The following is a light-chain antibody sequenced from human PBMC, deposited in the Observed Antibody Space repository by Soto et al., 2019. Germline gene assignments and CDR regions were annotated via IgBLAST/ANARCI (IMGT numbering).Light chain of an antibody. J-gene: IGKJ1*01. CDR3: QQRSNWPRT. Sequence: MLSQSPGTLSLSKGERATLSCRASQSVRCTSLAWYQQKPGQAPRLLIYDASNRATGIPARFSGSGSGTDFTLTISSLEPEDFAVYYCQQRSNWPRTFGQGTIV. CDR2: DAS. CDR1: QSVRCTS. V-gene: IGKV3-11*01.